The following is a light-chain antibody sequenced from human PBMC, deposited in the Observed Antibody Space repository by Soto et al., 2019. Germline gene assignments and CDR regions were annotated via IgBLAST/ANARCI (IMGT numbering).Light chain of an antibody. Sequence: EIVMTQSPATLSVSPGERATLSCRASQSVSSNLAWYQQKPGQAPRLLIYGASTRATGIPARFSGSGSGTELTLTISSLQSEDFAVYYCQQDNNGPQTFGQGTKV. J-gene: IGKJ1*01. CDR1: QSVSSN. CDR3: QQDNNGPQT. CDR2: GAS. V-gene: IGKV3-15*01.